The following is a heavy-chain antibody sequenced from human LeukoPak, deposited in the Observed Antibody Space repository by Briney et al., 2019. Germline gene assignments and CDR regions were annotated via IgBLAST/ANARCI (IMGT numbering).Heavy chain of an antibody. V-gene: IGHV3-30-3*01. J-gene: IGHJ4*02. CDR3: ARDWGGIAVAGNFDY. D-gene: IGHD6-19*01. Sequence: DPGGSLRLSCAASGFTFSSYAMHWVRQAPGKGLEWVAVISYDGSNKYYADSVKGRFTISRDNSKSTLYLQMNSLRAEDTAVYYCARDWGGIAVAGNFDYWGQGTLVTVSS. CDR2: ISYDGSNK. CDR1: GFTFSSYA.